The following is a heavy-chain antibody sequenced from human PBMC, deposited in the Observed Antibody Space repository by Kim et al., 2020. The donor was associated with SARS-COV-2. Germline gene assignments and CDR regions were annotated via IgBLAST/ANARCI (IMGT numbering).Heavy chain of an antibody. V-gene: IGHV4-39*01. Sequence: GTTYYNPSLKSRVTISVDTSKNHFSLNLSSVTAADTAVYFCARHLYGGNTSWGQGALVTVSS. D-gene: IGHD2-15*01. CDR2: GTT. J-gene: IGHJ4*02. CDR3: ARHLYGGNTS.